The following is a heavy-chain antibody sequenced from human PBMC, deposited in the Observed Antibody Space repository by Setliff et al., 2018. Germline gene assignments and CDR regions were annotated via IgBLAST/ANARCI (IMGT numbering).Heavy chain of an antibody. V-gene: IGHV1-18*01. CDR2: ISAYNGNT. J-gene: IGHJ4*02. Sequence: ASVKVSCKASGYTFTSYGISWVRQAPGQGREWMGWISAYNGNTNYAQKLQGRVTMTTDTSTSTAYMELRSLRSDDTAVYYCARTYCGGDCYPSPFDYWGQGTLVTVSS. CDR1: GYTFTSYG. CDR3: ARTYCGGDCYPSPFDY. D-gene: IGHD2-21*02.